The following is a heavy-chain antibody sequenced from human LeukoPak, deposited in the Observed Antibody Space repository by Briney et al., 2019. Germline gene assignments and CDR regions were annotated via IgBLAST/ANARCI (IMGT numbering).Heavy chain of an antibody. D-gene: IGHD3-9*01. V-gene: IGHV3-11*03. CDR3: AKSPNDILTGEEYFFDY. CDR1: GFTFSDYY. J-gene: IGHJ4*02. CDR2: ISGTSTYT. Sequence: GGSLRLSCAASGFTFSDYYTSWIRQAPGKGLEWVSYISGTSTYTNYADSVKGRFTISRDNAKNSLYLQMNSLRAEDTAVYYCAKSPNDILTGEEYFFDYWGQGTLVTVSS.